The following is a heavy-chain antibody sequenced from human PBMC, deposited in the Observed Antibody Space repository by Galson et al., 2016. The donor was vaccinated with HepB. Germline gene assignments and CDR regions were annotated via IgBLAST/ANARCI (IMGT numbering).Heavy chain of an antibody. CDR2: IRQDGSEK. J-gene: IGHJ4*02. D-gene: IGHD3-22*01. CDR1: GFTFSSYW. Sequence: SLRLSCAVSGFTFSSYWMNWVRQAPGKGLEWVAKIRQDGSEKDYVDSLKGRFTISRDNAKNSLYLQMNSLRAEDTAVYYCARERRYYGSSGYPEPIFDYWGQGSLVTVSS. V-gene: IGHV3-7*01. CDR3: ARERRYYGSSGYPEPIFDY.